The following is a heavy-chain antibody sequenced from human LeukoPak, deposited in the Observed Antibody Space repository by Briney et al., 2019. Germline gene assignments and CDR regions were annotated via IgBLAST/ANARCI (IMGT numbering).Heavy chain of an antibody. CDR1: GFTFDDYA. Sequence: GGSLRLSCVASGFTFDDYAMHWVRQAPGKGLEWVSGISWNSGSIGYADSVKGRFTISRDNAKNSLYLQMNSLRVEDTALYYCAKLGGDWGSRPGLPPYYNYGMDVWGQGTTVTVSS. CDR2: ISWNSGSI. J-gene: IGHJ6*02. CDR3: AKLGGDWGSRPGLPPYYNYGMDV. V-gene: IGHV3-9*01. D-gene: IGHD2-21*02.